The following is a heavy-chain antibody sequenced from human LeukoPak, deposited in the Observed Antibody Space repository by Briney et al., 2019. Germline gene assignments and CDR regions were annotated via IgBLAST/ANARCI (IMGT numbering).Heavy chain of an antibody. CDR3: ARAPVSVYYYMDV. Sequence: GGSLRLSCAASGFTFSSYWMHWVRQAPGKGLVWVSRINSDGNSTSYADSVKGRFTISRDNAKNTLYLQMNSLRAEDTAVYCCARAPVSVYYYMDVWGKGTTVTVSS. V-gene: IGHV3-74*01. CDR1: GFTFSSYW. D-gene: IGHD3-10*01. CDR2: INSDGNST. J-gene: IGHJ6*03.